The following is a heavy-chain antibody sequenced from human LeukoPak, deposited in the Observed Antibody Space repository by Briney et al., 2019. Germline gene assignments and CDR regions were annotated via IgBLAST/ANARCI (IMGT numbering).Heavy chain of an antibody. CDR3: ARGVAAGYDY. V-gene: IGHV1-8*01. Sequence: GASVKVSCKASGYTFTSYHINWVRQATGQGLEWMGWMSPNSGDTDFAQKFQGRVTITRNTSIPTAYMELSSMRSDDTAISYCARGVAAGYDYWGQGTLVTVSS. D-gene: IGHD2-15*01. J-gene: IGHJ4*02. CDR1: GYTFTSYH. CDR2: MSPNSGDT.